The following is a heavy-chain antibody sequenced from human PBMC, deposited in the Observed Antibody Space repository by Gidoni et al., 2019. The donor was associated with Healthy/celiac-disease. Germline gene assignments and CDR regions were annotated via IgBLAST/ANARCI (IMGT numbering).Heavy chain of an antibody. J-gene: IGHJ4*02. V-gene: IGHV1-46*03. Sequence: QVQLVQSGAEVKKPGASVKVSCKASGYTFTSYYMHWVRQAPGQGLEWMGIINPSGGSTSYAQKFQGRVTMTRDTSTSTVYMELSSLRSEDTAVYYCARGMSIFGVANHFDYWGQGTLVTVSS. CDR1: GYTFTSYY. CDR3: ARGMSIFGVANHFDY. CDR2: INPSGGST. D-gene: IGHD3-3*01.